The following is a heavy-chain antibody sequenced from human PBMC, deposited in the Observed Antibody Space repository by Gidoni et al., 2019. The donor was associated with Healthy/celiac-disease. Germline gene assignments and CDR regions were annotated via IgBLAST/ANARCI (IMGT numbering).Heavy chain of an antibody. Sequence: QVQLVQSGAEVKKPGASVKVSCKASGYTFNGYYKHWVRQAPGQGLEWMGWINPNSGGTNYAQKFQGWVTMTRDTSISTAYMELSRLRSDDTAVYYCARDLVYSSSSGYYYYGMDVWGQGTTVTVSS. CDR2: INPNSGGT. V-gene: IGHV1-2*04. CDR3: ARDLVYSSSSGYYYYGMDV. D-gene: IGHD6-6*01. CDR1: GYTFNGYY. J-gene: IGHJ6*02.